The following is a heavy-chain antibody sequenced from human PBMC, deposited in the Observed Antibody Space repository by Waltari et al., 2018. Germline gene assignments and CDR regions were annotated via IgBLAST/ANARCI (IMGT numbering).Heavy chain of an antibody. J-gene: IGHJ4*02. CDR1: GYTFTSYD. Sequence: QVQLVPSGAEVKQPGASVKVSCKASGYTFTSYDIIWVRQATGQGLEWMGWMNPNSGNTGYAQKFQGRVTMTRNTSISTAYMELSSLRSEDTAVYYCARVGYYYGSGSYYNDDYWGQGTLVTVSS. D-gene: IGHD3-10*01. CDR2: MNPNSGNT. CDR3: ARVGYYYGSGSYYNDDY. V-gene: IGHV1-8*01.